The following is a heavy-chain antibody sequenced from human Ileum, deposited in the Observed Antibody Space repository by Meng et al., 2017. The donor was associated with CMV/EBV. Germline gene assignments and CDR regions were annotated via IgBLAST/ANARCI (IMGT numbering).Heavy chain of an antibody. D-gene: IGHD6-13*01. CDR3: VRESWYFDF. CDR2: IYPQDGGT. CDR1: GYTFTANH. Sequence: QVQLVQTGMEVKNPGASVKVSCKTPGYTFTANHLHWVRQAPGQGLEWMGWIYPQDGGTYFAQKFQDRVTLTRDTSITTAYMELSGLTSDDTAIYYCVRESWYFDFWGEGTLVTASS. J-gene: IGHJ4*02. V-gene: IGHV1-2*02.